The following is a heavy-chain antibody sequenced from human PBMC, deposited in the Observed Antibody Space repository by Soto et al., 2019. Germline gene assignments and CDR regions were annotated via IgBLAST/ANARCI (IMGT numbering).Heavy chain of an antibody. J-gene: IGHJ6*03. D-gene: IGHD3-3*02. V-gene: IGHV3-74*01. CDR2: INSDGSST. CDR3: ASIFGVVSYYYYMDV. Sequence: GGSLRLSCAASGFTFSSYWMHWVRQAPGKGLVWVSRINSDGSSTSYADSVKGRFTISRDNAKNTLYLQMNSLRAEDTAVYYCASIFGVVSYYYYMDVWGKGATVTVSS. CDR1: GFTFSSYW.